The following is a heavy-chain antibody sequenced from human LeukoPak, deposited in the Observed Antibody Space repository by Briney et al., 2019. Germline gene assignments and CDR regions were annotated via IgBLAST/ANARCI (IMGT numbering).Heavy chain of an antibody. V-gene: IGHV3-13*01. Sequence: GTSLRLSCAASGFTFSSYAIHWVRQATGKGLEWVSAIGTAGDTYYPGSVKGRFTISRENAKNSLYLQMNSLRAGDTAVYYCARDGEQQRGFDYWGQGTLVTVSS. J-gene: IGHJ4*02. D-gene: IGHD6-13*01. CDR2: IGTAGDT. CDR3: ARDGEQQRGFDY. CDR1: GFTFSSYA.